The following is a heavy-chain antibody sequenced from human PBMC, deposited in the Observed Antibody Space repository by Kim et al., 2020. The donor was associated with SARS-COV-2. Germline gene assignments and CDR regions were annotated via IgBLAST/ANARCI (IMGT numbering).Heavy chain of an antibody. CDR3: TTEGGVWSGYSDAFDI. CDR1: GFTFSNAW. V-gene: IGHV3-15*01. J-gene: IGHJ3*02. CDR2: IKSKTDGGTT. D-gene: IGHD3-3*01. Sequence: GGSLRLSCAASGFTFSNAWMSWVRQAPGKGLEWVGRIKSKTDGGTTDYAAPVKGRFTISRDDSKNTLYLQMNSLKTVDTAVYYCTTEGGVWSGYSDAFDIWGQGKLVTVSS.